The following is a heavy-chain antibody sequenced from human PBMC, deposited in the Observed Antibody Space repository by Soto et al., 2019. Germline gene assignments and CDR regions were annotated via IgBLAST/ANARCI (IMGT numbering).Heavy chain of an antibody. Sequence: ASVKVSCKVSGYTLTELSMHWVLQAPGKGLEWMGGFDPEDGEAIYAQKFQGRVTMTEDTSTDTAYMELSSLRSEDTAVYYCARGSRDGYSSERHCGSWGQGPLVTATS. CDR1: GYTLTELS. D-gene: IGHD2-15*01. J-gene: IGHJ4*02. V-gene: IGHV1-24*01. CDR2: FDPEDGEA. CDR3: ARGSRDGYSSERHCGS.